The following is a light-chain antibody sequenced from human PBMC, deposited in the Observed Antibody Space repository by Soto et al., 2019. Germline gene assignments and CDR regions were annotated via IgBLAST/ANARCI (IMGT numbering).Light chain of an antibody. J-gene: IGKJ5*01. V-gene: IGKV3-15*01. CDR3: QQYSNWPPIT. CDR2: GVS. Sequence: IVMTQSPATLSVSPGERATLSCRASQSVSSNLAWYQQKPGQAPRLLIYGVSTRATGIPARFSGSGSGTEFTLTISSLQSEDFAVYYCQQYSNWPPITFGQGTRLEIK. CDR1: QSVSSN.